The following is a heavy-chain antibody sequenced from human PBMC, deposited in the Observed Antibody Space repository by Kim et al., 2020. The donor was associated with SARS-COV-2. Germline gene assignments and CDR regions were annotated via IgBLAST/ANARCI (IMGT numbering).Heavy chain of an antibody. CDR3: ARDGRSVDYYFDY. CDR2: IDVANTNT. J-gene: IGHJ4*02. Sequence: ASVKVSCKASGYTFTSYCLHWVRQAPGQSLEWMGWIDVANTNTHYSENFQGRVTISRDTSATTVYIELSSLRSEDTAVYNCARDGRSVDYYFDYWGQGTLVTVSS. V-gene: IGHV1-3*01. CDR1: GYTFTSYC.